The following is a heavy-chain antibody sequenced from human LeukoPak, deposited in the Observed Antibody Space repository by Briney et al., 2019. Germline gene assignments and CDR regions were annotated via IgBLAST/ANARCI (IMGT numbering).Heavy chain of an antibody. V-gene: IGHV3-23*01. Sequence: GGSLRLSCAASGFTFSSYAMSWVRQAPGKGMEWVSAISGSGGSTYYADSVKGRFTISRDNSKNTLYLQMNSLRAEDTAVYYCAKDGRGSLRMDYWGQGTLVTVSS. J-gene: IGHJ4*02. CDR1: GFTFSSYA. CDR2: ISGSGGST. CDR3: AKDGRGSLRMDY. D-gene: IGHD2-15*01.